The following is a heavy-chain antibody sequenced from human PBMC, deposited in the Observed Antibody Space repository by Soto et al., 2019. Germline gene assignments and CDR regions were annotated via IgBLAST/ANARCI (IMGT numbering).Heavy chain of an antibody. CDR3: AISQDRGGRTTLIY. Sequence: PWGSLRLSCAVSGFTFDDNAMHWVRQAPEKGLEWVSGINWKSDIGYADSLKGRFTISRDNAENSLYLQMNSLRAEDTALYYCAISQDRGGRTTLIYWGQGTQVTVSS. J-gene: IGHJ4*02. D-gene: IGHD4-17*01. V-gene: IGHV3-9*01. CDR1: GFTFDDNA. CDR2: INWKSDI.